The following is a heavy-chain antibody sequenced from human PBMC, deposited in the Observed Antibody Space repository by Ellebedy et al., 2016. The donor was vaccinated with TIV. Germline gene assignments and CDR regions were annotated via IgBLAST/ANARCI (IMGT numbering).Heavy chain of an antibody. D-gene: IGHD3-9*01. CDR3: ARDGGYYDILTGYFDY. CDR2: INHSGST. Sequence: SETLSLTXAVYGGSFSGYYWSWIRQPPGKGLEWIGEINHSGSTNYNPSLKSRVTISVDTSKNQFSLKLSSVTAADTAVYYCARDGGYYDILTGYFDYWGQGNLVTVSS. J-gene: IGHJ4*02. CDR1: GGSFSGYY. V-gene: IGHV4-34*01.